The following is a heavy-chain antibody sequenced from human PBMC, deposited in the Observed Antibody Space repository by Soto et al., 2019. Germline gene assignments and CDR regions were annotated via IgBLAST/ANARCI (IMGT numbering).Heavy chain of an antibody. CDR1: GGSISSYY. D-gene: IGHD5-12*01. J-gene: IGHJ4*02. CDR3: ARVGVEMATIDY. Sequence: SEPLSLTCTVSGGSISSYYWSWIRQPPGKGLEWIGYIYYSGSTNYNPSLKSRVTISVDTSKNQFSLKLSSVTAADTAVYYCARVGVEMATIDYWGQGTLVTVS. CDR2: IYYSGST. V-gene: IGHV4-59*01.